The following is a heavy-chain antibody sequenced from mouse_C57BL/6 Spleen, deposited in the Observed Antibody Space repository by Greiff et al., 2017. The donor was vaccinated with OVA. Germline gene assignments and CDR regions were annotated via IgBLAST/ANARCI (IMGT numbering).Heavy chain of an antibody. Sequence: EVQLQQSGPELVKPGASVKMSCKASGYTFTDYNMHWVKQSHGQSLEWIGYINPNNGGTSYNQKFKGKATLTVNKSSSTAYMELRSLTSEDSAVYYCARDPRQLRGAWFAYWGQGTLVTVSA. D-gene: IGHD3-2*02. J-gene: IGHJ3*01. CDR2: INPNNGGT. CDR3: ARDPRQLRGAWFAY. V-gene: IGHV1-22*01. CDR1: GYTFTDYN.